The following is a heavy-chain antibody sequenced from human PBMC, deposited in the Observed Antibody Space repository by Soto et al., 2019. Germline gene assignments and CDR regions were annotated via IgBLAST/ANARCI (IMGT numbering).Heavy chain of an antibody. CDR2: IYYSGST. J-gene: IGHJ4*02. CDR3: ATFIMVRGALDY. CDR1: GGSIGSGTYY. D-gene: IGHD3-10*01. V-gene: IGHV4-31*03. Sequence: QVQLQESGPGLVKPSQTLSLTCTVSGGSIGSGTYYWSWIRQHPGKGLEWIGYIYYSGSTYYNPYRMSRLTISVDTSKNQFSLTLSSVTAADTAVYYCATFIMVRGALDYWGQGTLVTVSS.